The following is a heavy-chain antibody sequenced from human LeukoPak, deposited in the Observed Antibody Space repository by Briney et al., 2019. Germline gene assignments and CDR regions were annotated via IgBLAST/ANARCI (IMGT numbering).Heavy chain of an antibody. CDR2: IYYSGST. Sequence: SETLSLTCTISGGSISSYYWSWIRQPPGKGLEWIGYIYYSGSTNYNPSLKSRVTISVDTSKNQFSLKLSSVTAADTAVYYCARDRAGGFDYWGQGTLVTVSS. J-gene: IGHJ4*02. CDR1: GGSISSYY. V-gene: IGHV4-59*01. D-gene: IGHD3-10*01. CDR3: ARDRAGGFDY.